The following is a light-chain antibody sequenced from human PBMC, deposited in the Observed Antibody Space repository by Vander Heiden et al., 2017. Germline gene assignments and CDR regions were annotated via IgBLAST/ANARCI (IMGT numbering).Light chain of an antibody. CDR2: KTS. Sequence: IQMTQSPSTLSASVGDRVTITCRTSQSISNWLAWYQQKPGKAPKLLIYKTSSLESGVPSRFSGSGSGTEFTLTISSLQSDDFASYYCQEYNSYPWTFGQGTKVEIK. J-gene: IGKJ1*01. CDR1: QSISNW. CDR3: QEYNSYPWT. V-gene: IGKV1-5*03.